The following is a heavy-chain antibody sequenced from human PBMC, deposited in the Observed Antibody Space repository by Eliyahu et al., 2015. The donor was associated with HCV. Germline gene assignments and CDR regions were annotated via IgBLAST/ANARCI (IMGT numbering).Heavy chain of an antibody. CDR3: ARAPRDF. V-gene: IGHV3-7*01. Sequence: EVHLXESGGGLVXPGGSLRLSCAASGFTFSASXMXWVRQAPGKGLEWVANIKEDGSEKIYVDSVRGRFTISRDNAKNSLYLQMNSLRVEDTAVYYCARAPRDFWGQGTLVTVSS. CDR2: IKEDGSEK. CDR1: GFTFSASX. J-gene: IGHJ4*02.